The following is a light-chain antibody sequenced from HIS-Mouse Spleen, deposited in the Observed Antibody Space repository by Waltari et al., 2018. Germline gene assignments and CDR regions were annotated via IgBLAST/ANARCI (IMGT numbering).Light chain of an antibody. CDR2: EDS. J-gene: IGLJ2*01. V-gene: IGLV3-10*01. CDR3: YSTDSSGNHRV. Sequence: SYELTQPPSVSVSPGQTARITCSGDALPKKYAYWYQQKSGQAPVLVIDEDSKRHSGIPERFAGSSSGTMATLTISGAQVEDEADYYCYSTDSSGNHRVFGGGTKLTVL. CDR1: ALPKKY.